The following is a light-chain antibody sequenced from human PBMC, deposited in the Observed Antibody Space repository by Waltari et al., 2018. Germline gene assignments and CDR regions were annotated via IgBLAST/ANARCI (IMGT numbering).Light chain of an antibody. CDR2: KAS. CDR1: QSISDW. V-gene: IGKV1-5*03. Sequence: DIQMTQSPSTLSASVGDRVTITCRASQSISDWLAWYQHKPGKAPKLLFYKASSLQSGLPSRFSGSGSGTEFTLTISSLQPDDFATYYCQQYDGFWTFGQGTKVDIK. J-gene: IGKJ1*01. CDR3: QQYDGFWT.